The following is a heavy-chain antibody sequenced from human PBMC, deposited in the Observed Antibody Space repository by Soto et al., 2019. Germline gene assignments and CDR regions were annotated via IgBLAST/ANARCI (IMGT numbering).Heavy chain of an antibody. D-gene: IGHD1-1*01. CDR3: ARVTPGNNLYYFSGLDF. CDR1: GFPFSSYA. V-gene: IGHV3-23*01. Sequence: PGESLKISCAASGFPFSSYAMSWVRQAPGKGLEWVSAISGSGGSTYYADSVKGRFTISRDNSKNTLYLQMNTLRPEDTGVYYCARVTPGNNLYYFSGLDFWGQGTSVTVSS. J-gene: IGHJ6*02. CDR2: ISGSGGST.